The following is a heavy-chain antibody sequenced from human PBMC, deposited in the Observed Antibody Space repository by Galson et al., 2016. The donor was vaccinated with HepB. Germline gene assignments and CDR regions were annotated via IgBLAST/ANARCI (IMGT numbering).Heavy chain of an antibody. CDR3: TRGKWEIRPSDI. Sequence: SETLSLTCVVSGGSLRGYYWSYIRQPPGKGLEWIGEINFTGNTIYNPSLKSRVTISRDTSKNQFSLRLSSLTAADTAVYYCTRGKWEIRPSDIWGQGTMVTVSS. CDR2: INFTGNT. J-gene: IGHJ3*02. D-gene: IGHD1-26*01. CDR1: GGSLRGYY. V-gene: IGHV4-34*01.